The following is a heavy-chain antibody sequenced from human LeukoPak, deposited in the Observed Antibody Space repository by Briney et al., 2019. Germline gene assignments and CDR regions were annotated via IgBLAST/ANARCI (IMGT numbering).Heavy chain of an antibody. CDR2: IYYSGST. J-gene: IGHJ4*02. V-gene: IGHV4-39*07. D-gene: IGHD3-10*01. Sequence: SETLSLTCTVSGGSISSSSYYWGWIRQPPGKGLEWIGSIYYSGSTYYNPSLKSRVTISVDTSKNQFSLKLSSVTAADTAVYYCARDRGSYKYYFDYWGQGTLVTVSS. CDR1: GGSISSSSYY. CDR3: ARDRGSYKYYFDY.